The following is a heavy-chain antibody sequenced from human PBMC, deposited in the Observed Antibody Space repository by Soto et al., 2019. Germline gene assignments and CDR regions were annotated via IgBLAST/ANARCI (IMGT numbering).Heavy chain of an antibody. CDR2: ISSTGRYI. CDR1: GFTFSDYS. J-gene: IGHJ1*01. D-gene: IGHD3-10*01. Sequence: GGSLRLSCAASGFTFSDYSVNWVRQAPGKGLEGVSSISSTGRYIHYADSVKGRFTISRDNAKNSLYLQMNSLRAEDTAVYFCARDLSDLWEPHQYFHHWGQGTLVTVSS. CDR3: ARDLSDLWEPHQYFHH. V-gene: IGHV3-21*01.